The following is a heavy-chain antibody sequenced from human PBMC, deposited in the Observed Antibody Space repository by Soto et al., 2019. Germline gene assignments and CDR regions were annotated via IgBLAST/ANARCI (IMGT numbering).Heavy chain of an antibody. CDR1: GFTFSSYA. V-gene: IGHV3-23*01. CDR3: AKNPYDFWSGYYLFDY. J-gene: IGHJ4*02. D-gene: IGHD3-3*01. CDR2: ISGSGGST. Sequence: GGSLRLSCAASGFTFSSYAMSWVRQAPGKGLEWVSAISGSGGSTYYADSVKGRFTISRDNSKNTLYLQMNSLRAEDTAVYYCAKNPYDFWSGYYLFDYWGQGTLVTVSS.